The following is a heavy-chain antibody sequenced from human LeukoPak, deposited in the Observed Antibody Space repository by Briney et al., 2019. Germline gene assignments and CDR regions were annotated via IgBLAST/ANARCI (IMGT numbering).Heavy chain of an antibody. CDR1: GFSLSTYA. Sequence: GGSLRLSCVGSGFSLSTYAMNWVRLAPGKGLEWVSVISAIGDTTFYADCVKGRFTISRDSSKNTLYLQMNSLRPEDTAVYYCAKDREYYYTSHIASRVAAFDIWGQGTMVTVSS. V-gene: IGHV3-23*01. D-gene: IGHD3-10*01. CDR3: AKDREYYYTSHIASRVAAFDI. J-gene: IGHJ3*02. CDR2: ISAIGDTT.